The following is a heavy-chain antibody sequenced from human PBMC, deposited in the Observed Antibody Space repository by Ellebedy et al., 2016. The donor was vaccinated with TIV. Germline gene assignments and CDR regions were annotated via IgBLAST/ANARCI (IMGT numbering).Heavy chain of an antibody. D-gene: IGHD2-8*01. V-gene: IGHV4-39*01. Sequence: MPSETLSLTCTVSGGSIRSSSYYWGWIRQPPGKGLEWTGSILHSGSTDYNPSLKSRVTISVDTSKNQFSLKLSSVTAADTAVYYCVSYNGGTGSFDYWGQGTLVTVSS. CDR3: VSYNGGTGSFDY. CDR2: ILHSGST. CDR1: GGSIRSSSYY. J-gene: IGHJ4*02.